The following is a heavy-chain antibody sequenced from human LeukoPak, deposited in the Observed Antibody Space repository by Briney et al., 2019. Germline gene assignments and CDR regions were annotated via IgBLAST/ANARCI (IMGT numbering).Heavy chain of an antibody. V-gene: IGHV3-23*01. CDR1: GFPFSSYA. CDR2: INGSCGST. Sequence: PGGSLRLSCAASGFPFSSYAMSWVRQAPGKGLEWVSVINGSCGSTYYADSGKGRFTISRDNSKLTLYLQMNSLRADDTAVYYCAKDLGDYGYYFDYWRQGTLVTVSS. CDR3: AKDLGDYGYYFDY. D-gene: IGHD4-17*01. J-gene: IGHJ4*02.